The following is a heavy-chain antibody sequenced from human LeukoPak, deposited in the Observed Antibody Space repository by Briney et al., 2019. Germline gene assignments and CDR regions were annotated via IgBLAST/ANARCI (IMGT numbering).Heavy chain of an antibody. D-gene: IGHD2-15*01. Sequence: SETLSLTCTVSGGSISNYYWSWIRQSPGKGLECIGDIYYTGSTNYNPSLKSRVTMSVDTSKNLLSLRLTSVTAADTAVYYCARVMGGFDIWGQGTMVTVSS. CDR1: GGSISNYY. V-gene: IGHV4-59*08. J-gene: IGHJ3*02. CDR3: ARVMGGFDI. CDR2: IYYTGST.